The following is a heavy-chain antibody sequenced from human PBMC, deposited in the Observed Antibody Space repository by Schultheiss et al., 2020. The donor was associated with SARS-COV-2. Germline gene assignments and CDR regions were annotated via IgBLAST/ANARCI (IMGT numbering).Heavy chain of an antibody. CDR1: GGSISSGNW. J-gene: IGHJ4*02. CDR3: ARRSQWLTY. CDR2: IYHSRST. V-gene: IGHV4-4*02. Sequence: SETLSLTWAVSGGSISSGNWWSWVRQPPGKGLEWIGKIYHSRSTNYNPSLKSRVTISVDKSKNQFSLKLSSVTAADTAVYYCARRSQWLTYWGQGTLVTVSS. D-gene: IGHD6-19*01.